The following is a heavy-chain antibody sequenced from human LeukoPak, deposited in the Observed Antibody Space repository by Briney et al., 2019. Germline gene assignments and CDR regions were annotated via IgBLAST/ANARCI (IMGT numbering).Heavy chain of an antibody. CDR3: AKDLSYYDSSGYYSWFDP. Sequence: GGSLRLSCAASGFTFSSYAMSWVRQAPGKGLEWVSAISGSGGSTYYADSVKGRFTISRDNSKNTQYLQMNSLRAEDTAVYYCAKDLSYYDSSGYYSWFDPWGQGTLVTVSS. V-gene: IGHV3-23*01. CDR2: ISGSGGST. D-gene: IGHD3-22*01. J-gene: IGHJ5*02. CDR1: GFTFSSYA.